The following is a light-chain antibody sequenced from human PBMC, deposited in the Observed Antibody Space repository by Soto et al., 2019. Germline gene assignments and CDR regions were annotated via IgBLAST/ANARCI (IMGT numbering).Light chain of an antibody. V-gene: IGKV3-11*01. CDR1: QSVSNY. J-gene: IGKJ2*01. CDR2: DAS. CDR3: LQRSNWLLDT. Sequence: EIVLTQSPATLSLSPGERATLSCRVSQSVSNYLACYQQKPGQAPRLLIYDASNRATGIPARFSGSVSETDFTLTSSSREPEDFAVYYCLQRSNWLLDTVGQGTKLEI.